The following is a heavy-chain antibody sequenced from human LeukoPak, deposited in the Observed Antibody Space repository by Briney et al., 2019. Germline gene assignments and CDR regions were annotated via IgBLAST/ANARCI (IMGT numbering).Heavy chain of an antibody. CDR1: GGSISSSSYY. V-gene: IGHV4-39*07. J-gene: IGHJ6*03. D-gene: IGHD6-19*01. CDR3: ARVPSGWLGLNYYYYMDV. CDR2: IYYSGRT. Sequence: SETLSLTCTVSGGSISSSSYYWGWIRQPPGEGVEWIERIYYSGRTYYNPSLKSRVTISVDTSKNQFSLKLSSVTAADTAVYYCARVPSGWLGLNYYYYMDVWGKGTTVTVSS.